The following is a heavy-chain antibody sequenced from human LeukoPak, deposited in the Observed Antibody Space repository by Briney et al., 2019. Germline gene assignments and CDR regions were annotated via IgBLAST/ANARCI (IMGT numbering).Heavy chain of an antibody. D-gene: IGHD5-12*01. Sequence: GGSLRLSCVASGFTFSKYWMTWVRQAPGKGLAWLANIKQDGSAKYYMDSVKGRFAISRDNAKNSLYLRMNSLGAEDTAVYYCARVNPLVAPGALDIWGQGTMVAVSS. V-gene: IGHV3-7*01. CDR1: GFTFSKYW. J-gene: IGHJ3*02. CDR3: ARVNPLVAPGALDI. CDR2: IKQDGSAK.